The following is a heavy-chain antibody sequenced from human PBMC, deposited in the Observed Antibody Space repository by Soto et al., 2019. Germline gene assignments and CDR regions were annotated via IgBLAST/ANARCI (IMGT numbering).Heavy chain of an antibody. CDR3: ARGVSGSSWYEILFDY. CDR2: MNPNSGKT. D-gene: IGHD6-13*01. CDR1: GYTFTSYD. V-gene: IGHV1-8*01. J-gene: IGHJ4*02. Sequence: QVQVVQSGAEVKKPGASVKVSCKASGYTFTSYDINWVRQATGQGLEWMGWMNPNSGKTGYAQKFQGRVTMTMNTSISTAYMELSSLRSEDTAVYYCARGVSGSSWYEILFDYWGQGTLVTVSS.